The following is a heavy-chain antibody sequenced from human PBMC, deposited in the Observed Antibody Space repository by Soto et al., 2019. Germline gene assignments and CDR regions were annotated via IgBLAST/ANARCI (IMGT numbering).Heavy chain of an antibody. D-gene: IGHD3-3*01. Sequence: ASVKVSCKVSGYTLTELSMHWVRQAPGKGLEWMGGFDPEDGETIYAPKFQGRVTMTEDTSTDTAYMELSSLRSEDTAVYYCATVGFWSGYPPTGSYYYYGMDVWGQGTTVTVSS. V-gene: IGHV1-24*01. J-gene: IGHJ6*02. CDR2: FDPEDGET. CDR3: ATVGFWSGYPPTGSYYYYGMDV. CDR1: GYTLTELS.